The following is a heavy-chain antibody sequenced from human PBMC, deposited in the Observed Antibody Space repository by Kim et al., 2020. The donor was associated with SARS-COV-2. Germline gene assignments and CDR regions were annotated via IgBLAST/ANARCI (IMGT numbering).Heavy chain of an antibody. J-gene: IGHJ4*02. CDR1: GGSISSSSYY. V-gene: IGHV4-39*01. CDR3: ATLTLVVVVAASHFDY. D-gene: IGHD2-15*01. Sequence: SETLSLTCTVSGGSISSSSYYWGWIRQPPGKGLEWIGSIYYSGSTYYNPSLKSRVTISVDTSKNQFSLKLSSVTAADTAVYYCATLTLVVVVAASHFDYWGQGTLVTVSS. CDR2: IYYSGST.